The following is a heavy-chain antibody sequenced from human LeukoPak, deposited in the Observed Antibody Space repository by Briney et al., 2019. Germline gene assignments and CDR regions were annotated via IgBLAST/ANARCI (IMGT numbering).Heavy chain of an antibody. J-gene: IGHJ1*01. V-gene: IGHV1-69*13. CDR1: GYTFTGYY. CDR2: IIPIFGTA. Sequence: ASVKVSCKASGYTFTGYYMHWVRQAPGQGLEWMGGIIPIFGTANYAQKFQGRVTITADESTSTAYMELSSLRSEDTAVYYCATRRAYCSSTSCYAGDEYFQHWGQGTLVTVSS. D-gene: IGHD2-2*01. CDR3: ATRRAYCSSTSCYAGDEYFQH.